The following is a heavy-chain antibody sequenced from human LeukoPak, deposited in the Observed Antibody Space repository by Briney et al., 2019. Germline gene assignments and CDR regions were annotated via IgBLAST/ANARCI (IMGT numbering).Heavy chain of an antibody. CDR3: ARGDMVGGAPDY. CDR1: GFTFSIYP. V-gene: IGHV3-21*05. D-gene: IGHD3-10*01. J-gene: IGHJ4*02. CDR2: ISSSSSYT. Sequence: GGSLRLSCSASGFTFSIYPMHWVRQAPGKGLEWVSYISSSSSYTNYADSVKGRFTISRDNAKNSLYLQMNSLRAEDTAVYYCARGDMVGGAPDYWGQGTLVTVSS.